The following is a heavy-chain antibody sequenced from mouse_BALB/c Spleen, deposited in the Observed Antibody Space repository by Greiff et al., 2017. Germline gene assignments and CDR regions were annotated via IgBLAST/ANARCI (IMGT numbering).Heavy chain of an antibody. CDR1: GFNIKDTY. CDR2: IDPANGNT. J-gene: IGHJ4*01. V-gene: IGHV14-3*02. D-gene: IGHD1-1*01. CDR3: ASYGRD. Sequence: EVQGVESGAELVKPGASVKLSCTASGFNIKDTYMHWVKQRPEQGLEWIGRIDPANGNTKYDPKFQGKATITADTSSNTAYLQLSSLTSEDTAVYYCASYGRDWGQGTSVTVSS.